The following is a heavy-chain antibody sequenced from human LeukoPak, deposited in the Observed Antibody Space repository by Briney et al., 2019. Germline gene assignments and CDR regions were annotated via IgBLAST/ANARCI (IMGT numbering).Heavy chain of an antibody. CDR3: ARDGIGSDYVRYFDY. CDR1: VYTFTSYG. V-gene: IGHV1-18*01. Sequence: ASVKVSCKASVYTFTSYGISWVRQAPGQGLEWMGWISAYNGNTNYAQKLQGRVTMTTDTSTSTAYMALRSLRSDDTAVYYCARDGIGSDYVRYFDYWGQGTLVTVSS. D-gene: IGHD3-10*02. J-gene: IGHJ4*02. CDR2: ISAYNGNT.